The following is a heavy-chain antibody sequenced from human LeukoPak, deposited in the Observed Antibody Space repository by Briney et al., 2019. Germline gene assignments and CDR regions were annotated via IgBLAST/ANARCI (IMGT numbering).Heavy chain of an antibody. V-gene: IGHV1-69*06. CDR2: IIPIFGTA. CDR3: AREQLNYYYYMDV. Sequence: SVKVSCKASGGTFSSYAISWVRQAPGQGLEWMGGIIPIFGTANYAQKFQGRVTITADKSTSTAYMELSSLRSEDTAVYYCAREQLNYYYYMDVWGKGTTVTVSS. CDR1: GGTFSSYA. J-gene: IGHJ6*03. D-gene: IGHD6-6*01.